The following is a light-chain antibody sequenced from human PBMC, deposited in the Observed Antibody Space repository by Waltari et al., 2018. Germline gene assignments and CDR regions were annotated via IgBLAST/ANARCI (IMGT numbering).Light chain of an antibody. Sequence: DIQMTQSPSSLSASVGDRVTITCQASQDISNYLNWYQQKPGKAPKRLIYDASNLETGVPSRFSGSGSGTDFTFTISSLQPEDIATYYCQQYDNLSFTFGPGTKVDIK. V-gene: IGKV1-33*01. CDR1: QDISNY. CDR2: DAS. J-gene: IGKJ3*01. CDR3: QQYDNLSFT.